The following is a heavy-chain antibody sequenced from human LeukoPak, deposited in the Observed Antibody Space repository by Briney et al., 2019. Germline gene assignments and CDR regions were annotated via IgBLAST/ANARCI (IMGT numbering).Heavy chain of an antibody. CDR3: ARGTRGVWSGYYWFDP. V-gene: IGHV1-8*01. J-gene: IGHJ5*02. CDR1: GYTFTSYD. Sequence: ASVKVSCKASGYTFTSYDINWVRQATGQGLEWMGWMNPNSGNTGYAQKFQGRVTMTRNTSISTAYMELSSLRSEDTAVYYCARGTRGVWSGYYWFDPWGQGTLVTVSS. CDR2: MNPNSGNT. D-gene: IGHD3-3*01.